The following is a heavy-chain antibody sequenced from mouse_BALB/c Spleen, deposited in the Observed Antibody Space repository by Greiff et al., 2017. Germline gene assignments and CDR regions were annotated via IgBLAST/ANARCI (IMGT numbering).Heavy chain of an antibody. CDR2: ISSGGSYT. CDR3: ARVGSSLDY. Sequence: EVHLVESGGGLVKPGGSLKLSCAASGFTFSSYAMSWVRQSPEKRLEWVAEISSGGSYTYYPDTVTGRFTISRDNAKNTLYLEMSSLRSEDTAMYYCARVGSSLDYWGQGTSVTVAS. J-gene: IGHJ4*01. D-gene: IGHD1-1*01. V-gene: IGHV5-9-4*01. CDR1: GFTFSSYA.